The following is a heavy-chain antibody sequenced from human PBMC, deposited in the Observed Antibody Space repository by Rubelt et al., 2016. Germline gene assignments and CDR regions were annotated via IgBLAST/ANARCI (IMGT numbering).Heavy chain of an antibody. Sequence: VHLVESGGGLVQPGGSLKLSCAASGSTFSGSDMHWVRQAPGKGLEWVAVISYDGSNKYYADSVKGRFTISRDNSKNSLYLQMNSLRAEDTAVFYCARDRYSSLGYIDYWGQGTLVTVSS. J-gene: IGHJ4*02. CDR1: GSTFSGSD. D-gene: IGHD6-13*01. CDR2: ISYDGSNK. V-gene: IGHV3-30*04. CDR3: ARDRYSSLGYIDY.